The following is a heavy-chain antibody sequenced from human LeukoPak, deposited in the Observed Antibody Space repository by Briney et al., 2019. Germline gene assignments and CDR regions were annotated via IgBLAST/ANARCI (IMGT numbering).Heavy chain of an antibody. D-gene: IGHD3-22*01. J-gene: IGHJ4*02. CDR2: ISRTSTYV. V-gene: IGHV3-21*01. Sequence: GGSLRLSCAGSGFSFSGNSMNWVRQAPGKGLEWVSGISRTSTYVYYADSVQGRFTISRDNAKNSLYLQMDSLRAEDTAVYYCARDFVNSGYYFGYWGQGTLVTVSS. CDR1: GFSFSGNS. CDR3: ARDFVNSGYYFGY.